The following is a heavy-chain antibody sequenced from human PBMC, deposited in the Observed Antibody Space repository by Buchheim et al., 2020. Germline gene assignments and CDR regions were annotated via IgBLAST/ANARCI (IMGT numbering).Heavy chain of an antibody. CDR1: GGTFSSYT. CDR3: ARVVCSGGSCFRPYGMDV. CDR2: IIPILGIA. D-gene: IGHD2-15*01. J-gene: IGHJ6*01. V-gene: IGHV1-69*02. Sequence: QVQLVQSGAEVKKPGSSVKVSCKASGGTFSSYTISWVRQAPGQGLEWMGRIIPILGIANYAQKFQGRVTITADNSTHTAYMELSSLRSEDTAVYYCARVVCSGGSCFRPYGMDVWGQGTT.